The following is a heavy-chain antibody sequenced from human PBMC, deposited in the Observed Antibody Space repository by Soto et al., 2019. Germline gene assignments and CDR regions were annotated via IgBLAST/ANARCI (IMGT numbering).Heavy chain of an antibody. V-gene: IGHV1-69*04. J-gene: IGHJ3*02. Sequence: GASVKVSCKAPGGTFSSYTISWVRQAPGQGLEWMGRIIPILGIANYAQKFQGRVTITADKSTSTAYMELSSLRSEDTAVYYCAREELEDAFDIWGQGTMVTVSS. CDR2: IIPILGIA. CDR3: AREELEDAFDI. D-gene: IGHD3-3*02. CDR1: GGTFSSYT.